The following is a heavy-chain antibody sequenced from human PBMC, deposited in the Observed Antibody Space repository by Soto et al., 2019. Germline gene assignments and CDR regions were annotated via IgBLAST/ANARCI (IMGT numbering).Heavy chain of an antibody. CDR3: AREGVVVVAANYYYYGMDV. CDR2: IIPIFGTA. Sequence: QVQLVQSGAEVKKPGSSVKVSCKASGGTFSSYTISWVRQAPGQGLEWMGGIIPIFGTANYAQKFQGRVRSTADEXXSXDXKELSSMRSEDTAGYYRAREGVVVVAANYYYYGMDVWGEGTTVTVSS. CDR1: GGTFSSYT. V-gene: IGHV1-69*12. J-gene: IGHJ6*04. D-gene: IGHD2-15*01.